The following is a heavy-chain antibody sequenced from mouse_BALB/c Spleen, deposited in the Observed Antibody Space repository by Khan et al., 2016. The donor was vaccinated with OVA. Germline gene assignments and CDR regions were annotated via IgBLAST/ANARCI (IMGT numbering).Heavy chain of an antibody. Sequence: QVQLKQSGPGLVQPSQSLSITCTVTDFSLSTYGIHWVRQSPGKGLEWLGVIWSGGSTDYNAAFISRLSISKDNSKSQVFFKMNSLQTDDTAIYYGTRGYYRYDRYFDVWGAGTTVTVAS. CDR3: TRGYYRYDRYFDV. CDR2: IWSGGST. V-gene: IGHV2-4-1*01. CDR1: DFSLSTYG. D-gene: IGHD2-14*01. J-gene: IGHJ1*01.